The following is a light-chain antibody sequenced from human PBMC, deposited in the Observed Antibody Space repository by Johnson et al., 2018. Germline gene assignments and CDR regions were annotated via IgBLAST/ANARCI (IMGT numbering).Light chain of an antibody. CDR2: ENN. Sequence: QSVLTQPPSVSAAPGQKVTISCSGSSSNIGNNYVSWYQQLPGTAPKLLLYENNKRPSGIPDRFSGSKSGTSATLRITGLQSGDEADYYCGTWDSSLSAGNVFGTGTKVTVL. CDR1: SSNIGNNY. CDR3: GTWDSSLSAGNV. J-gene: IGLJ1*01. V-gene: IGLV1-51*02.